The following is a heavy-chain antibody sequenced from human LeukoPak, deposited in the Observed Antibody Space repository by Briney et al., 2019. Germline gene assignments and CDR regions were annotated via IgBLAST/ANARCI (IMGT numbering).Heavy chain of an antibody. D-gene: IGHD2-15*01. CDR3: ARVGRCSDGSCYGFDI. CDR2: ICHSGST. V-gene: IGHV4-31*11. CDR1: GGAISGSLYY. J-gene: IGHJ4*02. Sequence: PSETLSLTCAVSGGAISGSLYYWSWIRQHPGKGLEWIGYICHSGSTYYNPSLRSRVNISVDTSKNQFSLQLSSVTAADTAVYHCARVGRCSDGSCYGFDIWGQGTLVTVSS.